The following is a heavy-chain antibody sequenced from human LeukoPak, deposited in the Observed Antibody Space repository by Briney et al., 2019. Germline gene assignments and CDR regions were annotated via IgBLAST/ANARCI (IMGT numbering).Heavy chain of an antibody. J-gene: IGHJ4*02. CDR3: ARNPYYYGSGSALRYSYFDY. CDR2: IYDSGTT. CDR1: GASITTYY. D-gene: IGHD3-10*01. Sequence: PSETLSLTCTVSGASITTYYWSWIRQPPGKGLEWIGYIYDSGTTSGTTNYNPSLKSRLTISVDTSKNQFSLKLSSVTAADTAVYYCARNPYYYGSGSALRYSYFDYWGQGTLVTVSS. V-gene: IGHV4-4*08.